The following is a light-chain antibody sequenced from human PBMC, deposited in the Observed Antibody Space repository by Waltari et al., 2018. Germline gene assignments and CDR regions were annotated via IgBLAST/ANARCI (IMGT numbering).Light chain of an antibody. CDR2: DAI. V-gene: IGLV2-14*03. CDR1: SSDVGGYNY. J-gene: IGLJ2*01. Sequence: QSALTQPDSVSGSPGQSITISCTGTSSDVGGYNYVSWYQQYPGKAPKVIIYDAINRPSGVSNRFSRSKSGNSASLTISGLQAEDEADYYCGSFISSTTGIFGGGTRLTVL. CDR3: GSFISSTTGI.